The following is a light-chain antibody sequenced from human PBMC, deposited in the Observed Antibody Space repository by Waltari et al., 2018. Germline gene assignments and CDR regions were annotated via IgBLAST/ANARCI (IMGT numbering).Light chain of an antibody. Sequence: VMTQSPATLPVSHGERASLSCRASQSIATDLAWYQHKPGQAPRLLIYHASTRATAIPTRFRGSGSGTDFTLTISGLQSEDSAVYYCQQYNRWPPLTFGGGTKVEI. V-gene: IGKV3D-15*01. J-gene: IGKJ4*01. CDR3: QQYNRWPPLT. CDR1: QSIATD. CDR2: HAS.